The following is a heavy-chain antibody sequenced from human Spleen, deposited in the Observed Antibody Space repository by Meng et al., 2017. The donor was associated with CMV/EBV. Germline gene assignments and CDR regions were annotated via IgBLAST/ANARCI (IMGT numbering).Heavy chain of an antibody. CDR2: INHSGST. J-gene: IGHJ4*02. Sequence: SQTLSLTCAVYGGSFSGYYWSWIRQPPGKGLEWIGEINHSGSTNYNPSLKSRVTISVDTSKNQFSLKLSSVTAADTAVYYCARAIYSSLDYWGQGTLVTVSS. D-gene: IGHD6-13*01. V-gene: IGHV4-34*01. CDR1: GGSFSGYY. CDR3: ARAIYSSLDY.